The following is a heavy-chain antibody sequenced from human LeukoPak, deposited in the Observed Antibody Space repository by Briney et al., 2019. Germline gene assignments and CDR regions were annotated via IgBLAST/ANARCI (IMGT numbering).Heavy chain of an antibody. CDR1: GFTFSSYA. CDR3: ARDGVVQWLSYYFEY. J-gene: IGHJ4*02. Sequence: SGGSQRLSCAASGFTFSSYAMHWVRQAPGKGLEWVAVISYDGSNEYYADSVKGRFTLSRDNSKNTLYLQMNSLRAEDTAVYYCARDGVVQWLSYYFEYWGQGTLVTVSS. D-gene: IGHD6-19*01. CDR2: ISYDGSNE. V-gene: IGHV3-30*04.